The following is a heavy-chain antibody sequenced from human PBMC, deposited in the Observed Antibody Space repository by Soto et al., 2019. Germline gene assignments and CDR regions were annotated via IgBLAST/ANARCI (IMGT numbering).Heavy chain of an antibody. J-gene: IGHJ3*02. CDR3: ARQTYLTIFGAFDI. CDR2: IYYSGST. CDR1: GGSINNYY. V-gene: IGHV4-59*08. D-gene: IGHD3-3*01. Sequence: QVQLQESGPGLVKPSETLSLTCTVSGGSINNYYWSWIRQPPGKGLEWIGYIYYSGSTNYNPPLKSRVALSVDTSKNQFSLMMSSVTAADTAVYFCARQTYLTIFGAFDIWGQGTMVTVSS.